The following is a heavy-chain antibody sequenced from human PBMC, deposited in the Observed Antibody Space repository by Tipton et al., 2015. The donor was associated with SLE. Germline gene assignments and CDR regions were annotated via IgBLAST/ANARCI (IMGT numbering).Heavy chain of an antibody. CDR2: IYYSGST. V-gene: IGHV4-39*07. Sequence: LRLSCTVSGGYISSSSYYWGWIRQPPGKGLEWIGSIYYSGSTYYNPSLKSRVTISVDTSKNQFSLKVSSVTAADTAVYYCARESNYDFWSGMNYYFYFVDVWGKGTTVAVSS. D-gene: IGHD3-3*01. CDR1: GGYISSSSYY. J-gene: IGHJ6*03. CDR3: ARESNYDFWSGMNYYFYFVDV.